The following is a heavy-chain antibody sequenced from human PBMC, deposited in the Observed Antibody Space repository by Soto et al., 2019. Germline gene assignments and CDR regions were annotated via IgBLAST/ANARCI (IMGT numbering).Heavy chain of an antibody. D-gene: IGHD5-18*01. CDR3: AGARGYNNQLVFQIGDY. CDR1: GGSFSGYY. Sequence: SETLSLTCAVYGGSFSGYYWSWIRQPPGKGLEWIGEINHSGSTNYNPSLKSRVTISVDTSKNTLYLKMSAVTAADTAVYYCAGARGYNNQLVFQIGDYWGQGTLVTLSS. CDR2: INHSGST. J-gene: IGHJ4*02. V-gene: IGHV4-34*01.